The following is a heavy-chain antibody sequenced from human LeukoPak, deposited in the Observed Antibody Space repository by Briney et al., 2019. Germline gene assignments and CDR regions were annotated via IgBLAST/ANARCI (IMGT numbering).Heavy chain of an antibody. CDR2: IYYSGST. V-gene: IGHV4-31*03. Sequence: SETLSLTCTVSGGSISSGGYSWSWSRQHPGKGLEWIVYIYYSGSTYYNPSLKSRVTISVDTSKNQFSLKLSSVTAADTAVYYCARVPYSSGPSFDYWGQGTLVTVSS. J-gene: IGHJ4*02. D-gene: IGHD3-22*01. CDR3: ARVPYSSGPSFDY. CDR1: GGSISSGGYS.